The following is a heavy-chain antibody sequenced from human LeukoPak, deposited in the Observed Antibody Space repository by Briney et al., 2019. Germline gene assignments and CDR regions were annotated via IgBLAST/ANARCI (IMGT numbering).Heavy chain of an antibody. Sequence: GGSLRLSCAASGFSFSIYAISWVRQAPGKGLEWVSSISSSSSYIYYADSVKGRFTISRDNAKNSLYLQMNSLRAEDTAVYYCARDLAVGATWFDYWGQGTLVTVSS. J-gene: IGHJ4*02. V-gene: IGHV3-21*01. CDR1: GFSFSIYA. CDR3: ARDLAVGATWFDY. CDR2: ISSSSSYI. D-gene: IGHD1-26*01.